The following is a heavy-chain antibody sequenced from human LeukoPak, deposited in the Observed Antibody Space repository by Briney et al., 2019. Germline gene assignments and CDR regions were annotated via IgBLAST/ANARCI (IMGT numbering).Heavy chain of an antibody. D-gene: IGHD2-21*01. CDR1: GYTFTSYF. Sequence: ASVKVSCKTSGYTFTSYFTHWVRQAPGQGLEWMGIINPLSGSTTYAQNLQGRVTMTSDTSTSTVYVELSSLRSEDTAVYYCGRSVAFREIPRDFWGQGTLVTVSS. V-gene: IGHV1-46*04. J-gene: IGHJ4*02. CDR3: GRSVAFREIPRDF. CDR2: INPLSGST.